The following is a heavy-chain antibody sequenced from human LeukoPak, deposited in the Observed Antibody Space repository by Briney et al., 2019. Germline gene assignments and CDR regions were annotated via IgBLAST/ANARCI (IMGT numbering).Heavy chain of an antibody. D-gene: IGHD3-16*01. Sequence: GGSLRLSCGASGFTFSSYWMSWVRQAPGKGLEWVANIKQDGSEKYYVDSVKGRFTISRDNAKNSLYLQMNSLRAEDTAVYYCARDLRGYDYVWGSSTVDYWGQGTLVTVSS. J-gene: IGHJ4*02. V-gene: IGHV3-7*01. CDR2: IKQDGSEK. CDR3: ARDLRGYDYVWGSSTVDY. CDR1: GFTFSSYW.